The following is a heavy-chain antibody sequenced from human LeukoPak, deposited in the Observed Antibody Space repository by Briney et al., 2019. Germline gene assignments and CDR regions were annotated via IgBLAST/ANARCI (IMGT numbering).Heavy chain of an antibody. J-gene: IGHJ4*02. V-gene: IGHV4-4*07. Sequence: SETLSLTCTVSGDSISNYFWGWIRQPAGKGLEWIGRLFSNEYTDYNPSLTGRVTVSLDTSRNQFFLHLISLTAADTAVYYCAREHRDDITSGYYLDSWGPGKLVTVSS. CDR2: LFSNEYT. CDR1: GDSISNYF. CDR3: AREHRDDITSGYYLDS. D-gene: IGHD3-22*01.